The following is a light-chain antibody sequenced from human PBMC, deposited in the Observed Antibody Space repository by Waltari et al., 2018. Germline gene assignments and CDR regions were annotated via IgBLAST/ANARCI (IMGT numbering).Light chain of an antibody. CDR3: QVWDTGSDQVV. CDR1: NIGSKS. CDR2: YDN. Sequence: SYVLTQPPSVSVAPGETANIICGGDNIGSKSVHWYHKKPGQAPVLVIYYDNDRPAGIPARLSGSNSGNTATLTFARVEAGDEADYCCQVWDTGSDQVVFGGGTKLSVL. V-gene: IGLV3-21*04. J-gene: IGLJ2*01.